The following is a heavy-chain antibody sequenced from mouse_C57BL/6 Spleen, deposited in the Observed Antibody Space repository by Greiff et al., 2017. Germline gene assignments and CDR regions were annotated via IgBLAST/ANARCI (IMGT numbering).Heavy chain of an antibody. CDR2: ISSGSSTI. D-gene: IGHD2-4*01. J-gene: IGHJ3*01. CDR3: ARRGDYDGFAY. CDR1: GFTFSDYG. V-gene: IGHV5-17*01. Sequence: DVKLQESGGGLVKPGGSLKLSCAASGFTFSDYGMHWVRQAPEKGLEWVAYISSGSSTIYYADTVKGRFTISRDNAKNTLFLQRTRLRSEDTGMYYCARRGDYDGFAYWGQGTLVTVSA.